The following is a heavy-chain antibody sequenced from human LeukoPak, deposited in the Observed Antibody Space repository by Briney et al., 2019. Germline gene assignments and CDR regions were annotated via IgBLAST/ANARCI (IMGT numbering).Heavy chain of an antibody. Sequence: ASVKVSCKASGYTFTSYDINWVRQATGQGLEWMGWMNPNSGNTGYAQKFQGRVTMTRNTSISTADMELSSLRSEDTAVYYCARDGSGPPPFDYWGQGTLVTVSS. CDR1: GYTFTSYD. J-gene: IGHJ4*02. CDR3: ARDGSGPPPFDY. V-gene: IGHV1-8*01. CDR2: MNPNSGNT. D-gene: IGHD6-19*01.